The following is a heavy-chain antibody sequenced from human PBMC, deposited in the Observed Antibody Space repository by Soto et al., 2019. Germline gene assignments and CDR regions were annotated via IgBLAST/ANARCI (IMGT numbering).Heavy chain of an antibody. J-gene: IGHJ4*02. V-gene: IGHV4-59*01. CDR3: AREGNLGRWLQPLDF. Sequence: SETLSLTCTVSVNSISVYSWSWVRQPPGKCLEWIGNIHYNGNTKYNPSLKSRVTMSVDTSKNQFSLKLISVTAADTAKYFCAREGNLGRWLQPLDFWGQGTLVTVS. CDR2: IHYNGNT. CDR1: VNSISVYS. D-gene: IGHD5-12*01.